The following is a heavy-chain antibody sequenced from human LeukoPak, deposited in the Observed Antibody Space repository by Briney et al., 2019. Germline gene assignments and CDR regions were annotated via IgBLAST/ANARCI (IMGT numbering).Heavy chain of an antibody. V-gene: IGHV1-69*05. D-gene: IGHD5-12*01. CDR1: GGTFSSHA. J-gene: IGHJ4*02. CDR2: IIPIFGTT. Sequence: ASVKVSCKASGGTFSSHAISGVRQAPGQGLEWVGGIIPIFGTTNYAQKFQGRVTITTDESTSTGYMELRSLRSDDTAVYYCARGDSGYDYGFDNWGQGTLVTVSS. CDR3: ARGDSGYDYGFDN.